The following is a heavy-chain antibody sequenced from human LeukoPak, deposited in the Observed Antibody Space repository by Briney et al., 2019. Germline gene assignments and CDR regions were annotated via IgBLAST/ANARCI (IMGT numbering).Heavy chain of an antibody. V-gene: IGHV4-59*08. CDR3: ARNDYVLNWFDP. Sequence: SETLSLTCTVSGGSISSYYWSWIRQPPGKGLEWIGYIYYSGSTNYNPSLKSRVTISVDTSKSQFFLKLSSVTAADTAVYYCARNDYVLNWFDPWGQGTLVTVSS. CDR2: IYYSGST. D-gene: IGHD4-17*01. J-gene: IGHJ5*02. CDR1: GGSISSYY.